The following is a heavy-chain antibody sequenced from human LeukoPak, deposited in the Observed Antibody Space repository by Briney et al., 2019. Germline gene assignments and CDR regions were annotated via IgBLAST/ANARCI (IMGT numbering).Heavy chain of an antibody. Sequence: SETLSLTCTVSGGSISSGSYYWSWIRQPAGKGLEWIGRIYTSGSTNYNPSLKSRVTISVDTSKNQFSLKLSSVTAADTAVYYCARERDILTGLDWLWFDPWGQGTLVTVSS. CDR1: GGSISSGSYY. D-gene: IGHD3-9*01. CDR3: ARERDILTGLDWLWFDP. CDR2: IYTSGST. J-gene: IGHJ5*02. V-gene: IGHV4-61*02.